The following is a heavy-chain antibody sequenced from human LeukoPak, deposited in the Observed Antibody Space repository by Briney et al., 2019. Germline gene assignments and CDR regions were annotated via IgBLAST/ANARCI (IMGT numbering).Heavy chain of an antibody. CDR3: ARNSGYDRRSDY. CDR2: INHSGST. V-gene: IGHV4-34*01. J-gene: IGHJ4*02. D-gene: IGHD5-12*01. Sequence: SETLSLTCAVYGGSFSGYYWSWIRQPPGKGLEWIGEINHSGSTNYNPSLKSRVTISVDTSKNQFSLKLSSVTAADTAVYYCARNSGYDRRSDYWGQGTLVTVSS. CDR1: GGSFSGYY.